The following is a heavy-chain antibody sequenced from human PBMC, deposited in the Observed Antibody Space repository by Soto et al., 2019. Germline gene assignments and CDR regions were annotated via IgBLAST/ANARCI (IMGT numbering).Heavy chain of an antibody. CDR3: ASSGYSSSWYAFDY. CDR2: IYYSGST. CDR1: GGSISSSSYY. V-gene: IGHV4-39*01. J-gene: IGHJ4*02. D-gene: IGHD6-13*01. Sequence: PSETLSLTCTVSGGSISSSSYYWGWIRQPPGKGLEWIGSIYYSGSTYYNPSLKSRVTISVDTSKNQFSLKLSSVTAADTAVYYCASSGYSSSWYAFDYWGQGTLVTVS.